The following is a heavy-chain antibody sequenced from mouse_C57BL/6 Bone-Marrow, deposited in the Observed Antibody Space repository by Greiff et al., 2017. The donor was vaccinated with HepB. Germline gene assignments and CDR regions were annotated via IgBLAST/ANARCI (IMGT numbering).Heavy chain of an antibody. CDR3: ASKLGGRPWFAY. CDR2: IYPGSGST. V-gene: IGHV1-55*01. J-gene: IGHJ3*01. D-gene: IGHD4-1*01. CDR1: GYTFTSYW. Sequence: QVQLQQPGAELVKPGASVKMSCKASGYTFTSYWITWVKQRPGQGLEWIGDIYPGSGSTNYNEKFKSKATLTVDTSSSTAYMQLSSLTSEDSAVYYCASKLGGRPWFAYWGQGTLVTVSA.